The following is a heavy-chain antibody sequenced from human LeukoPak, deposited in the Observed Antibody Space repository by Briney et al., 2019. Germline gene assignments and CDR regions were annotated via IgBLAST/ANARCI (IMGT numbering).Heavy chain of an antibody. CDR2: ISAYNGNT. J-gene: IGHJ4*02. CDR3: ARDGWDYYDSSGYPLWDY. V-gene: IGHV1-18*01. CDR1: GYTFTSSG. Sequence: ASVKVSCTPSGYTFTSSGISWVRQAPGPGREWMGWISAYNGNTTYAQKLQGRVTTTTHTSTSTAYIQLRSLRSDDTAVYYCARDGWDYYDSSGYPLWDYWGQGTLVTVSS. D-gene: IGHD3-22*01.